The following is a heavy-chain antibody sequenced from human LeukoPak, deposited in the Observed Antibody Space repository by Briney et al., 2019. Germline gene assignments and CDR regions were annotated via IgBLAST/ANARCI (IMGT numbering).Heavy chain of an antibody. D-gene: IGHD1/OR15-1a*01. Sequence: PSETLSLTSTVPRGSPSNYYWSWIRQPPRKGLGWIGYIYYSRGTSYNPSLQSRVTISVDTSENQFSLKLSSVTAADTAVYYCARVSLQVGTTSQYYFDCWGQGTLVTVSS. CDR2: IYYSRGT. J-gene: IGHJ4*02. CDR3: ARVSLQVGTTSQYYFDC. V-gene: IGHV4-59*01. CDR1: RGSPSNYY.